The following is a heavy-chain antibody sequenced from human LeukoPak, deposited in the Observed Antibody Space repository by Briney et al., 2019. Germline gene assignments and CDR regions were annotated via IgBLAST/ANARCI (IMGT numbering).Heavy chain of an antibody. V-gene: IGHV3-23*01. D-gene: IGHD5-18*01. Sequence: GGSLRLSCAASGFTFSSYAMSWVRQAPGKGLEWVSAISGSGSTIYYADSVKGRFTISRDNAKNSLYLQMNSLRAEDTAVYYCASEDTAMTNYWGQGTLVTVSS. CDR2: ISGSGSTI. CDR1: GFTFSSYA. J-gene: IGHJ4*02. CDR3: ASEDTAMTNY.